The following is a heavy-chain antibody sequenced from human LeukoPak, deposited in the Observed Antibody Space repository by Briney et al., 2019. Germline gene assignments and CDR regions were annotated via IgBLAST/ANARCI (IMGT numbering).Heavy chain of an antibody. CDR1: GFTFSRYW. Sequence: GGSLRLSCAASGFTFSRYWMHWVRHAPGKGLVWVSRINGDGSTTSYADSVKGGFTISRDNAKNTLYLQMNSLRAEDTAVYYCATGNYYDSRGYYTFGHWGQGTLVTVSS. V-gene: IGHV3-74*01. CDR3: ATGNYYDSRGYYTFGH. J-gene: IGHJ1*01. CDR2: INGDGSTT. D-gene: IGHD3-22*01.